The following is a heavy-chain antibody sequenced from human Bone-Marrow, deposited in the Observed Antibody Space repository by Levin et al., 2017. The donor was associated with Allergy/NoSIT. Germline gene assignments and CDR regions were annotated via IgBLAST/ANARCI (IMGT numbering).Heavy chain of an antibody. Sequence: PGGSLRLSCATSGFTFRDTWMSWVRRAPGKGLQWVGRISATTDGGAPDYAAPVKGRSFISRDDSTATVYLEMNSLKIEDTAVYYCTTEWGYWGQGTLVTVSS. CDR3: TTEWGY. CDR1: GFTFRDTW. V-gene: IGHV3-15*01. J-gene: IGHJ4*02. CDR2: ISATTDGGAP. D-gene: IGHD1-26*01.